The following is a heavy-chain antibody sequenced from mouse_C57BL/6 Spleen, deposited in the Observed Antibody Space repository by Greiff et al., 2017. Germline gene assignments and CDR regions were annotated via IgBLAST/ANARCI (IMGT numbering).Heavy chain of an antibody. D-gene: IGHD1-1*01. V-gene: IGHV1-9*01. Sequence: QVQLQQSGAELMKPGASVKLSCKATGYTFTGYWIEWVKQRPGHGLEWIGEILPGSGSTNYNEKFKGKATFTADTSSNTAYMQLSSLTTEDSAIYYCARGKFITTVVAPHYAMDDWGQGTSVTVSS. J-gene: IGHJ4*01. CDR2: ILPGSGST. CDR3: ARGKFITTVVAPHYAMDD. CDR1: GYTFTGYW.